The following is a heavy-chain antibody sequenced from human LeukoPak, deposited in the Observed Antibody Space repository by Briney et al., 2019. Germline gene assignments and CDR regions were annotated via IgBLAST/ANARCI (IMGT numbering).Heavy chain of an antibody. CDR1: GYTLTELS. Sequence: ASVKVSCKVSGYTLTELSMHWVRQAPGKGLEWMGGFDPEDGETIYAQKFQGRVTITADKSTSTAYMELSSLRSEDTAVYYCARAVAATNEVWFDPWGQGTLVTVSS. CDR2: FDPEDGET. CDR3: ARAVAATNEVWFDP. D-gene: IGHD2-15*01. J-gene: IGHJ5*02. V-gene: IGHV1-24*01.